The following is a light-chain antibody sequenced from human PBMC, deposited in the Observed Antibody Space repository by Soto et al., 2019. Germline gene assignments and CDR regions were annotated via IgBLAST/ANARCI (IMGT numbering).Light chain of an antibody. CDR2: GAS. V-gene: IGKV3-15*01. Sequence: EIVMTQSPATLSVSPGERATLSCRAGQGVTSNLAWYQQKPGQAPGLLIYGASTRATGIPARFSGSGSGTEFTLTISSLQSEDFAVYYCQQYNNWWTFGQGTKVEIK. CDR3: QQYNNWWT. CDR1: QGVTSN. J-gene: IGKJ1*01.